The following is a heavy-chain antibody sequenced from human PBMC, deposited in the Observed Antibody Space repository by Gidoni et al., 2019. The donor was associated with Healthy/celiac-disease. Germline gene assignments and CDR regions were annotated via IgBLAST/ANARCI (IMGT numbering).Heavy chain of an antibody. J-gene: IGHJ4*02. V-gene: IGHV2-5*02. CDR2: IYWDDDK. Sequence: QITFKESGPTLVKPTQTLTLTCTFSGFSLSTSGVGVGWIRQPPGKALEWLALIYWDDDKRYSPSLKSRLTINKDTSKNQVVLTMTNMDPVDTATYYCAHTSTHQPVLRFLEWLFDYWGQGTLVTVSS. CDR1: GFSLSTSGVG. D-gene: IGHD3-3*01. CDR3: AHTSTHQPVLRFLEWLFDY.